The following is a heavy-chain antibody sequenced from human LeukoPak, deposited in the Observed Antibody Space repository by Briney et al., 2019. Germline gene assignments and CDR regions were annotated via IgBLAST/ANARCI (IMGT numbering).Heavy chain of an antibody. Sequence: GGSLRLSCAASGFTFSSYSMNWVRQAPGKGLEWVSSISSSSSYIYYADSVKGRFTISRDNAKNSLYLQMNSLRAEDTAVYYCARDRQQLGGSDPWGQGTLVTVSS. V-gene: IGHV3-21*01. CDR1: GFTFSSYS. J-gene: IGHJ5*02. CDR2: ISSSSSYI. D-gene: IGHD6-13*01. CDR3: ARDRQQLGGSDP.